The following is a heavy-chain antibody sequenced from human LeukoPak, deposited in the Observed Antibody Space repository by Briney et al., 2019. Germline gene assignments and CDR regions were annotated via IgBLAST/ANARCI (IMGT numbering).Heavy chain of an antibody. J-gene: IGHJ5*02. CDR2: IYYSGST. V-gene: IGHV4-59*01. CDR1: GGSISSYY. CDR3: ARDLQFGEIRWFDP. D-gene: IGHD3-10*01. Sequence: SETLSLTCTVSGGSISSYYWSWIRQPPGKGLEWIGYIYYSGSTNYNPSLKSRVTISVDTSKNQFSLKLSSVTAADTAVYHCARDLQFGEIRWFDPWGQGTLVTVSS.